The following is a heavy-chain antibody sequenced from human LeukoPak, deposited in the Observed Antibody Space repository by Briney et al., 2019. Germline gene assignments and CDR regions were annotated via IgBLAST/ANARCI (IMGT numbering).Heavy chain of an antibody. CDR2: MNPNSGNT. D-gene: IGHD2-8*02. V-gene: IGHV1-8*01. J-gene: IGHJ6*02. Sequence: ASVKVSCKASGYTFTSYDINWVRRAPGQGLEWMRWMNPNSGNTGYAEKFQGRVTMTRNTPISTAYMELSSLRSEDPAVYYCARGCPPGRSGSYRRRNYYYYGMDVWGQGTTVTVSS. CDR3: ARGCPPGRSGSYRRRNYYYYGMDV. CDR1: GYTFTSYD.